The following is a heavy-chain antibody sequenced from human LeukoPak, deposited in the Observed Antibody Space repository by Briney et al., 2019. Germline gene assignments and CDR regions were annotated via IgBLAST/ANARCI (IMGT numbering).Heavy chain of an antibody. V-gene: IGHV4-34*01. D-gene: IGHD2-2*01. CDR1: GGSFSGYY. CDR2: INHSGST. CDR3: ARAFLGYCSSTSCHRRYYYGMDV. J-gene: IGHJ6*02. Sequence: PSETLSLTCAVYGGSFSGYYWSWIRQPPGKGLEWIGEINHSGSTNYNPSLKSRVTISVDTSKNQFSLKLSSVTAADTAVYYCARAFLGYCSSTSCHRRYYYGMDVWDQGTTVTVSS.